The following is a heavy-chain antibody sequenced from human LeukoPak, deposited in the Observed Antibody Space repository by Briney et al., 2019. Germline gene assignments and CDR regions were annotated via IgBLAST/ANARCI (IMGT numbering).Heavy chain of an antibody. CDR1: GFTFSSYA. Sequence: GGSLRLSCAASGFTFSSYAMSWVRQAPGKGLEWVSAISGSGVSTYYADSVKGRFTISRDNSKNTLHLQMNSLRPEDTAVYYCAKQASPSYYYYMDVWGKGTTVTVSS. CDR3: AKQASPSYYYYMDV. J-gene: IGHJ6*03. V-gene: IGHV3-23*01. CDR2: ISGSGVST.